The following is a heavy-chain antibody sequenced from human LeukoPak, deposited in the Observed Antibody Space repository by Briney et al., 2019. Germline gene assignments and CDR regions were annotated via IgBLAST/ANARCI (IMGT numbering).Heavy chain of an antibody. CDR1: GGSINGSEW. Sequence: SETLSLTCAVSGGSINGSEWWNWVRQPPGKGLEWIGEIYHSGNVNYNPSLKSRVAISVDKSKNQFSLKLNSVTAADTAVYYCARLTYYYDSSGYHWGQGTLVTVSS. J-gene: IGHJ5*02. CDR2: IYHSGNV. V-gene: IGHV4-4*02. CDR3: ARLTYYYDSSGYH. D-gene: IGHD3-22*01.